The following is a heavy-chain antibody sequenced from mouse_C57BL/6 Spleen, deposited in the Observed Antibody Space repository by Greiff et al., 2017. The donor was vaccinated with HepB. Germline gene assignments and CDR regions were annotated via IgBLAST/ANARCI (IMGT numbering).Heavy chain of an antibody. J-gene: IGHJ3*01. V-gene: IGHV2-2*01. CDR3: ARSGANWDPAWFAY. Sequence: QVQLQQSGPGLVQPSQSLSITCTVSGFSLTSYGVHWVRQSPGKGLEWLGVIWSGGSTDYNAAFISRLSISKDNSKSQVFFKMNSLQADDTAIYYCARSGANWDPAWFAYWGQGTLVTVSA. CDR2: IWSGGST. D-gene: IGHD4-1*01. CDR1: GFSLTSYG.